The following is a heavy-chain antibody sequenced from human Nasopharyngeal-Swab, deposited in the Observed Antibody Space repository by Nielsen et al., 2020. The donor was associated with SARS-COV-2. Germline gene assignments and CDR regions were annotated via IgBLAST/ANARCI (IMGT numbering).Heavy chain of an antibody. Sequence: SETLSLTCTVSGASINSGGSYWSWIRQHPGKGLEWIGYIYYSGSTYYNPSLKSRIILSVDTSKNQFSLKLSSVTAADTAVYYCAREHCSGGSCYPAVWGQGTLVTVSS. V-gene: IGHV4-31*03. J-gene: IGHJ4*02. CDR2: IYYSGST. CDR3: AREHCSGGSCYPAV. CDR1: GASINSGGSY. D-gene: IGHD2-15*01.